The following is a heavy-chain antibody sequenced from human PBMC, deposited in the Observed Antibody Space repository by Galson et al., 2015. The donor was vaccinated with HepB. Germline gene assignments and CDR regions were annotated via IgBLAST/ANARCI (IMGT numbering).Heavy chain of an antibody. CDR2: ISGTGSST. V-gene: IGHV3-23*01. Sequence: SLRLSCAASGFTFSSYAMNWVRQAPGKGLEWVSVISGTGSSTYYADSVKGRFTISRDNSKNTLYLQMNSLRAEDTAVYYCAKGPGYSYAPRSYTFDYWGQGTLVTASS. D-gene: IGHD5-18*01. J-gene: IGHJ4*02. CDR1: GFTFSSYA. CDR3: AKGPGYSYAPRSYTFDY.